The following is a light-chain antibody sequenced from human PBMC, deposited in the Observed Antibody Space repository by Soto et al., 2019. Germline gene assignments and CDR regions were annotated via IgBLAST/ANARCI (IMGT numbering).Light chain of an antibody. V-gene: IGKV1-39*01. CDR2: GAS. Sequence: TQMTQSPSSLSASVGDRVTVTCRTSQNIYTYLNWYQQKPGKAPKLLIYGASSVQSGVPLRFSGSGSGTDFTLTISSLQPEDFATYYCEQTYSSPVTFGRGTRLEIK. CDR3: EQTYSSPVT. J-gene: IGKJ5*01. CDR1: QNIYTY.